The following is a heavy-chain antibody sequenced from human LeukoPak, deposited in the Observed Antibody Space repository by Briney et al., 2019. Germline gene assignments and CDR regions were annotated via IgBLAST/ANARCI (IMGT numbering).Heavy chain of an antibody. CDR1: GGSISSYY. Sequence: SETLSLTCTVSGGSISSYYWSWIRQPPGKGLEWIGYIYYSGSTNYNPPLKRRVTISVDTSKNQFPLKLSSVTAADTAVYYCARQGGGFWYFDLWGRGTLVTVSS. V-gene: IGHV4-59*08. J-gene: IGHJ2*01. D-gene: IGHD6-25*01. CDR3: ARQGGGFWYFDL. CDR2: IYYSGST.